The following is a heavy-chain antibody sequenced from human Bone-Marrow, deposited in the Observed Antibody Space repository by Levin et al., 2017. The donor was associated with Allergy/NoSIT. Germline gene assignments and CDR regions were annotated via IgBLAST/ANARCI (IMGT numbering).Heavy chain of an antibody. D-gene: IGHD2-2*01. J-gene: IGHJ6*02. Sequence: SVKVSCKASGGTFSSYAISWVRQAPGQGLEWRGGIIPIFVTANYAQKFQGRVTITADESTSTAYMELSSLRSEDTAVYYCARGVPAEYYYYYGMDVWGQGTTVTVSS. CDR1: GGTFSSYA. V-gene: IGHV1-69*13. CDR2: IIPIFVTA. CDR3: ARGVPAEYYYYYGMDV.